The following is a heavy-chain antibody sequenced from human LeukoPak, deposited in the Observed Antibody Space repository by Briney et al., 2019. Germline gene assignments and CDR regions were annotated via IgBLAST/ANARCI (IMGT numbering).Heavy chain of an antibody. V-gene: IGHV4-34*01. CDR2: INHSGST. D-gene: IGHD3-10*01. CDR3: ARCTRITMVRGVIITGIYYFDY. CDR1: GGSFSGYY. Sequence: PSETLSLTCAVYGGSFSGYYWSWIRQPPGKGLEWIGEINHSGSTNYNPSLKGRVTISVDTSKNQFSLKLSSVTAADTAVYYCARCTRITMVRGVIITGIYYFDYWGQGTLVTVSS. J-gene: IGHJ4*02.